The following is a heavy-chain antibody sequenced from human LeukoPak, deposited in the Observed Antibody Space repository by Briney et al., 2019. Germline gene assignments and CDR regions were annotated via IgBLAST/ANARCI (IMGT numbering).Heavy chain of an antibody. CDR3: ARVGTSALSFDY. J-gene: IGHJ4*02. V-gene: IGHV3-66*01. CDR2: IYSGADT. D-gene: IGHD2-2*01. CDR1: GFTFSNYA. Sequence: GGSLRLSCAASGFTFSNYAMSWVRQAPGKGLEWVSVIYSGADTYYAESVKGRFTISRDNSKNTLYLQMNSLRVEDTAVYYCARVGTSALSFDYWGQGTPVTVSS.